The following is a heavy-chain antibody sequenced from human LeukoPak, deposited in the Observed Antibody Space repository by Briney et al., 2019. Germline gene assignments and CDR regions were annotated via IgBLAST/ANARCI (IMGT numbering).Heavy chain of an antibody. Sequence: GGSLRLSCAASGFTFDDYAMHWVRQAPGKGLEWVSGISWNSGSIGYADSVKGRFTISRDNAKNSLYLQMNSLRAEDTALYYCAKSGGTYYYDSSGYSFDYWGQGTLVTVSS. J-gene: IGHJ4*02. CDR3: AKSGGTYYYDSSGYSFDY. V-gene: IGHV3-9*01. CDR2: ISWNSGSI. CDR1: GFTFDDYA. D-gene: IGHD3-22*01.